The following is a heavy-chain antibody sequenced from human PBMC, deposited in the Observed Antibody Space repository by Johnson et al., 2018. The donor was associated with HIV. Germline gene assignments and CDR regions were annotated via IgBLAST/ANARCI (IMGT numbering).Heavy chain of an antibody. V-gene: IGHV3-66*02. CDR3: AKLGLLAVADDAFDI. Sequence: VQLVESGGGVVQPGRSLRLSCAASGFTVSSNYMSWVRQAPGKGLEWVSVIYSGGSTYYADSVKGRFTIYRDNYKNTLYLQRNSLRAEDTAVYYCAKLGLLAVADDAFDIWGQGTMVTVSS. D-gene: IGHD6-19*01. J-gene: IGHJ3*02. CDR1: GFTVSSNY. CDR2: IYSGGST.